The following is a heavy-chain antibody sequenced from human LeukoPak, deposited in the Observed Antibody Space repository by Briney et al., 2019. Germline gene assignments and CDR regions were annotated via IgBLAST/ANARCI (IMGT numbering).Heavy chain of an antibody. CDR1: GFTFSSYW. CDR2: IKQDGSEK. CDR3: AKGSMVRGFDP. V-gene: IGHV3-7*03. J-gene: IGHJ5*02. D-gene: IGHD3-10*01. Sequence: QPGGSLRLSCAASGFTFSSYWMSWVRQAPGKGLEWVANIKQDGSEKYYADSVKGRFTISRDNSKNTLYLQMNSLRAEDTAVYYCAKGSMVRGFDPWGQGTLVTVSS.